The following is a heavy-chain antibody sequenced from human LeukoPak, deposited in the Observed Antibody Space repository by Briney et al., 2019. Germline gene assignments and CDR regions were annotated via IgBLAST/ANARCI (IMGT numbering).Heavy chain of an antibody. CDR1: GFTFNNYA. V-gene: IGHV3-23*01. D-gene: IGHD2-2*01. Sequence: GGSLRLSCAASGFTFNNYAMSWVRQAPGKGLEWVSAISGSGGSTYYADSAKGRFTISRDNSKNTLYLQMNSLRVEDTAVYYCAKDYCSSTSCHGGDAFAIWGQGTMVTVSS. J-gene: IGHJ3*02. CDR3: AKDYCSSTSCHGGDAFAI. CDR2: ISGSGGST.